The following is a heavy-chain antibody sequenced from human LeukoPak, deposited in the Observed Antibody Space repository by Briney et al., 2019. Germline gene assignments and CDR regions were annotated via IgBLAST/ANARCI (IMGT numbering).Heavy chain of an antibody. CDR2: IWYDGSNK. CDR1: GFTFSSYG. CDR3: ARDSPYCSSTSCHGGYYGMDV. D-gene: IGHD2-2*01. J-gene: IGHJ6*04. Sequence: PGRSLRLSCAASGFTFSSYGMHWVRQAPGKGLEWVAVIWYDGSNKYYAVSVKGRFTISRDNSKNTLYLQMNSLRAEDTAVYYCARDSPYCSSTSCHGGYYGMDVWGKGTTVTVSS. V-gene: IGHV3-33*01.